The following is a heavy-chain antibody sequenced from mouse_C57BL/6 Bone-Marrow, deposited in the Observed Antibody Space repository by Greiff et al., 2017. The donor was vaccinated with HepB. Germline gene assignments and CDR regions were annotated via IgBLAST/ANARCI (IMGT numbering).Heavy chain of an antibody. J-gene: IGHJ3*01. D-gene: IGHD2-1*01. CDR1: GYAFSSSW. CDR2: IYPGDGDT. CDR3: ARDYGNPFAY. Sequence: QVQLQQSGPELVKPGASVKISCKASGYAFSSSWMNWVKQRPGKGLEWIGRIYPGDGDTNYNGKFKGKATLTADKSSSTAYMQLSSLTSEDSAVYFCARDYGNPFAYWGQGTLVTVSA. V-gene: IGHV1-82*01.